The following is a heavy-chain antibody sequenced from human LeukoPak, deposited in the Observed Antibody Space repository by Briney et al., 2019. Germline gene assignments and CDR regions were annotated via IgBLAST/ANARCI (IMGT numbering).Heavy chain of an antibody. J-gene: IGHJ5*02. CDR1: GFTFSDYY. CDR2: ISSSGSTI. D-gene: IGHD3-3*01. Sequence: GGSLRLSCAASGFTFSDYYMSWIRQAPGKGLEWVSYISSSGSTIYYADSVKGRFTISRDNAKNSLYLQMNSLRAEGTAVYYCARDYDFWSGYFGNWFDPWGREPWSPSPQ. V-gene: IGHV3-11*01. CDR3: ARDYDFWSGYFGNWFDP.